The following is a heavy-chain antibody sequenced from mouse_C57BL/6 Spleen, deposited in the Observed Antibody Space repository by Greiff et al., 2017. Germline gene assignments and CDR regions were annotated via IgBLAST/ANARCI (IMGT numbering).Heavy chain of an antibody. J-gene: IGHJ2*01. CDR2: IWSDGST. CDR1: GFSLTSYG. CDR3: ARGGRYEAFDY. Sequence: VQLQESGPGLVAPSQSLSITCTASGFSLTSYGVSWVRQPPGKGLEWLGVIWSDGSTNYHSALISRLSISKDNSKCQVFLTLNSLQTDDTATYYCARGGRYEAFDYWGQGTTLTVSS. V-gene: IGHV2-3*01. D-gene: IGHD1-1*02.